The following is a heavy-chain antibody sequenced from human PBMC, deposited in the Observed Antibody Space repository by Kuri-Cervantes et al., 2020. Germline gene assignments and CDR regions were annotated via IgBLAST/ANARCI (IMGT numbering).Heavy chain of an antibody. D-gene: IGHD2-21*01. V-gene: IGHV3-30*03. J-gene: IGHJ6*02. Sequence: GESLKISCAASGFTFSSYGMHWVRQAPGKGLEWVAVISYDGSNKYYADSVKGRFTISRDNSKNTLYLQMNSLRAEDTAVYYCARSLSLFLTYYYGMDVWGQGTTVTVSS. CDR3: ARSLSLFLTYYYGMDV. CDR1: GFTFSSYG. CDR2: ISYDGSNK.